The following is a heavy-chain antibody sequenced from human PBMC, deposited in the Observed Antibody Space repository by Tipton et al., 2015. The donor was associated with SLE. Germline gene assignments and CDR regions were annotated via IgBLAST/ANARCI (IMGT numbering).Heavy chain of an antibody. Sequence: LRLSCTVSGGSISSSSFYWGWIRQPPGKGLEWIGCLHFTGISYYNPSLKSRVTISVDTSMNQFSLNLSSVTAADTAVYYCAKDPEDYFDCWGPGTLVPVSS. CDR2: LHFTGIS. CDR3: AKDPEDYFDC. CDR1: GGSISSSSFY. V-gene: IGHV4-39*07. J-gene: IGHJ4*02.